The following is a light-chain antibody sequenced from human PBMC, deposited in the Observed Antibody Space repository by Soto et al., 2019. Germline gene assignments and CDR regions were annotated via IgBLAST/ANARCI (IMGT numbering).Light chain of an antibody. CDR3: QQLNSYPPA. J-gene: IGKJ5*01. CDR1: QGISSY. Sequence: DIQLTQSPSFLSASVGDRVTITCRASQGISSYLAWYQQKPGKATKLLIYAASTLQSGVPSRFSGSGSGTEFTLTISSLQPDDFATYYCQQLNSYPPAFGQGTRLEIK. CDR2: AAS. V-gene: IGKV1-9*01.